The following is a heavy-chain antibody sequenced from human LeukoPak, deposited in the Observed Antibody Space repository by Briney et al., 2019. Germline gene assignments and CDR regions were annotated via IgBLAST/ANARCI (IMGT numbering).Heavy chain of an antibody. Sequence: GGSLRLSCAASGFTFSSYAMSWVRQAPGKGLEWVSAISGSGGSTYYADSVKGRLTISRDNSKNTLYLQMNSLRAEDTAVYYCAKCGYYDVYYMDVWGKGTTVTVSS. D-gene: IGHD3-22*01. V-gene: IGHV3-23*01. CDR1: GFTFSSYA. CDR3: AKCGYYDVYYMDV. J-gene: IGHJ6*03. CDR2: ISGSGGST.